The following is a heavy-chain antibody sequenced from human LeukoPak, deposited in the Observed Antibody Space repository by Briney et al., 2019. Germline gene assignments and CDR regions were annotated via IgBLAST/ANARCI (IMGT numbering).Heavy chain of an antibody. Sequence: NPSETLSLTCTVSGGSISTADYYWSWFRQFPEKGLLEWIGYICYSGTTYYSASLKSRLTISVDTSKNQFSLRMRSVTAADTAMYFCARKKDDGDYHIDYWGQGTPVTVSS. J-gene: IGHJ4*02. CDR1: GGSISTADYY. CDR2: ICYSGTT. CDR3: ARKKDDGDYHIDY. V-gene: IGHV4-31*03. D-gene: IGHD4-17*01.